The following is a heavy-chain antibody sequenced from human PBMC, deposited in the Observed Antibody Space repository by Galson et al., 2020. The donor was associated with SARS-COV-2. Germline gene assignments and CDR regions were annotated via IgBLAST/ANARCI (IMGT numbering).Heavy chain of an antibody. Sequence: SETLSLTCTVSGGSISSYYWSWIRQPPGKGLEWIGYVYYSGSTNYNPSLKSRVTISVDTSKNQFSLKLSSVTAADTAVYYCARDGNRGIAARQPNYYYYGMDVWGQGTTVTVSS. V-gene: IGHV4-59*01. D-gene: IGHD6-6*01. CDR1: GGSISSYY. J-gene: IGHJ6*02. CDR3: ARDGNRGIAARQPNYYYYGMDV. CDR2: VYYSGST.